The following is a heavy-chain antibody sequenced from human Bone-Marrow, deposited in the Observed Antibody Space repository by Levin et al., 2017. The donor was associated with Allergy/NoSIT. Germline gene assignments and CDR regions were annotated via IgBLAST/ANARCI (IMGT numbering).Heavy chain of an antibody. CDR2: TTGGGGSK. Sequence: PGGSLRLSCAASGFTFSSYSMIWVRQEPGKGLEWVAATTGGGGSKYYADSVKGRFTISRDNSKKTLYLQMNSLRAEDTAIFYCAKGVRADSFYYGMDVWGQGTTVTVSS. V-gene: IGHV3-23*01. D-gene: IGHD2-21*01. CDR3: AKGVRADSFYYGMDV. J-gene: IGHJ6*02. CDR1: GFTFSSYS.